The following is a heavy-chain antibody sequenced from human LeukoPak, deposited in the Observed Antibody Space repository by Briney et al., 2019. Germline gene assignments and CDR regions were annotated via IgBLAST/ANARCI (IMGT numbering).Heavy chain of an antibody. V-gene: IGHV3-53*01. CDR3: ARVSDCGGDCYPFDY. CDR1: GFTVSSNY. J-gene: IGHJ4*02. CDR2: IYSGGST. D-gene: IGHD2-21*02. Sequence: GGSLRLSCAASGFTVSSNYMSWVRQAPGKGLERVSVIYSGGSTYYADSVKGRFTISRDNSKNTLYLQMNSLRAEDTAVYYCARVSDCGGDCYPFDYWGQGTLVTVSS.